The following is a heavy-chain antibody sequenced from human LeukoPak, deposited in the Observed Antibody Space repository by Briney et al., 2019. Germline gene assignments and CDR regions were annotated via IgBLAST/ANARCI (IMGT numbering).Heavy chain of an antibody. CDR3: ARDSGGSFDY. D-gene: IGHD3-16*01. CDR1: GFSFSTYS. V-gene: IGHV3-48*02. CDR2: ISSTSSTK. J-gene: IGHJ4*02. Sequence: PGGSLRLSCAASGFSFSTYSMNWVRQAPGKGLEWVSYISSTSSTKNYADSVKGRFTISRDNAKNSLYLQMNSLRDEDTVVYYCARDSGGSFDYWGQGTLVTVSS.